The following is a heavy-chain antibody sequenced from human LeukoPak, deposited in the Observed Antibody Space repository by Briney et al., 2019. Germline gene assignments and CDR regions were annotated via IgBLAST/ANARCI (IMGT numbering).Heavy chain of an antibody. CDR1: GFTFSGSV. Sequence: GGSLRLSCAASGFTFSGSVLLWVRQASGRGLEWVGRIRSKADNDATAYAVSVKGRFTISRDDSRYTAYLQMNSLKTEDAAMYYCTIGVYWGQGTLVTVSS. V-gene: IGHV3-73*01. J-gene: IGHJ4*02. CDR2: IRSKADNDAT. CDR3: TIGVY.